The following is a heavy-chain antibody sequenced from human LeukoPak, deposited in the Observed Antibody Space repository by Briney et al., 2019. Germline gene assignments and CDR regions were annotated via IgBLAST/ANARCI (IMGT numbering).Heavy chain of an antibody. CDR1: GFTFSNAW. V-gene: IGHV3-23*01. D-gene: IGHD6-19*01. CDR2: ISGSGGST. J-gene: IGHJ4*02. Sequence: GGSLRLSCAASGFTFSNAWMSWVRQAPGKGLEWVSAISGSGGSTYYADSVKGRFTISRDNSKNTLYLQMNSLRAEDTAVYYCAKGRVWGSGWYFDYWGQGTLVTVSS. CDR3: AKGRVWGSGWYFDY.